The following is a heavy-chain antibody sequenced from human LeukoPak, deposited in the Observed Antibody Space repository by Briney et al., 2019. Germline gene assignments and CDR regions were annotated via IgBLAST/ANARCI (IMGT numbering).Heavy chain of an antibody. D-gene: IGHD2-15*01. V-gene: IGHV4-30-2*01. CDR2: IYHSGST. Sequence: SETLSLTCAVSGGSISSGGYSWRWIRQPPGKGLEWIGYIYHSGSTYYNPSLKSRVTISVDRSKNQFSLKLSSVTAADTAVYYCACRPIVVVVAAREGWFDPWGQGTLVTVSS. CDR1: GGSISSGGYS. J-gene: IGHJ5*02. CDR3: ACRPIVVVVAAREGWFDP.